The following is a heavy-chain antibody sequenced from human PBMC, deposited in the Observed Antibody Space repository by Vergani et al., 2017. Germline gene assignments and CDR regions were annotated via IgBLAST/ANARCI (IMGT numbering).Heavy chain of an antibody. CDR3: AKYLRDSTDGLPDS. CDR2: IGKDGINT. V-gene: IGHV3-30*02. J-gene: IGHJ4*02. Sequence: QVQLVESAGGVVQPGGSLRLSFAASGFTFRNFVLHCIRQAPGKRREWLAYIGKDGINTRYRDAVKGRFTVSRDNSKDILYLQMDSLRSEDTALYYCAKYLRDSTDGLPDSWGPGTLVIVSS. CDR1: GFTFRNFV. D-gene: IGHD2-21*02.